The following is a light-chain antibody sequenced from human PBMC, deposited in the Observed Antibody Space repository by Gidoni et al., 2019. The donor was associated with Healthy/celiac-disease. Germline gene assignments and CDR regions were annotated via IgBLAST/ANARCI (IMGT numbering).Light chain of an antibody. CDR1: QSVSSY. J-gene: IGKJ4*01. Sequence: ASTQSPATLSLSPGERATLSCRASQSVSSYLARYQQKHGQAPRRLIYDASNRPPGSPARFSGSGSGADFTLTISSLEPEDFAVYYCQQRSNWPALTFXGXTKVEIK. V-gene: IGKV3-11*01. CDR2: DAS. CDR3: QQRSNWPALT.